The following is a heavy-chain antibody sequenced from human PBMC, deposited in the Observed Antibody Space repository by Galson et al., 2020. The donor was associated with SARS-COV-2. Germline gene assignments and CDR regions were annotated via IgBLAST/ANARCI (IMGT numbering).Heavy chain of an antibody. V-gene: IGHV3-30*04. CDR2: ISYDGSNK. CDR1: GFTFSSYA. CDR3: ARASSGYYYMDV. Sequence: QLGESLKISCAASGFTFSSYAMHWVRQAPGKGLEWVAVISYDGSNKYYADSVKGRFTISRDNSKNTLYLQMNSLRAEDTAVYYCARASSGYYYMDVWGKGTTVTVSS. J-gene: IGHJ6*03. D-gene: IGHD3-22*01.